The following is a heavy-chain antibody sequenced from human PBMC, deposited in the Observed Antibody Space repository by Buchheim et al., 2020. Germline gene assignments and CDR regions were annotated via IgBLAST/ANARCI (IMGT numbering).Heavy chain of an antibody. Sequence: QVQLQESGPGLVKPSGTLSLTCAVSGGSISSSNWWSWVRQPPGKGLEWIGEIYHSGSTNYNPSLKSRVTISVDKSKNQFSLKLSSVTAADTAVYYCAREGTRDYYDSSGYTYYYYGMDVWGQGTT. J-gene: IGHJ6*02. V-gene: IGHV4-4*02. D-gene: IGHD3-22*01. CDR3: AREGTRDYYDSSGYTYYYYGMDV. CDR2: IYHSGST. CDR1: GGSISSSNW.